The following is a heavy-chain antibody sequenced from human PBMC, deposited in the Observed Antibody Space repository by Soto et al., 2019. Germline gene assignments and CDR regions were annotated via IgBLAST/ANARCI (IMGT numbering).Heavy chain of an antibody. D-gene: IGHD3-10*01. CDR3: LKQFPRGKDG. V-gene: IGHV4-39*01. J-gene: IGHJ6*02. CDR2: IFYSGST. CDR1: GVSVRSTTYY. Sequence: SETLSLTCTVSGVSVRSTTYYWGWIRQPPGKGLEGIGSIFYSGSTYYNASLKSRITISVDTSRNQFSLNLSSVTAADTAVYYCLKQFPRGKDGWGQGTTVTVSS.